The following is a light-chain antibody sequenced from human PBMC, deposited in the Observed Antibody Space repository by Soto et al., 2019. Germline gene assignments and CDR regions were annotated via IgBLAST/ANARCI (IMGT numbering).Light chain of an antibody. CDR1: SSDVGCYSY. J-gene: IGLJ3*02. Sequence: QSALTQPASVSGSPGQSITISCTGSSSDVGCYSYVSWYQQYPGKAPKLMIYEVINRPSGVSNRFSGSKSGNTASLTISGLQADDEADYYCSSYTNSDTGVFGGGAKLTVL. V-gene: IGLV2-14*01. CDR3: SSYTNSDTGV. CDR2: EVI.